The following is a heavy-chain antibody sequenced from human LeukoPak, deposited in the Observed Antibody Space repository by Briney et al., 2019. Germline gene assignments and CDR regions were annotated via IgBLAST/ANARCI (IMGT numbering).Heavy chain of an antibody. V-gene: IGHV3-21*01. CDR1: GFTFSSYS. D-gene: IGHD5-12*01. CDR2: ISSSSSYI. Sequence: GGSLRLSCAASGFTFSSYSMNWVRQAPGKGLEWVSSISSSSSYIYYADSVKGRFTISRDNAKNSLYLQMQSLRAEDTAVYYCARDYGSGYDPYYYYGMDVWGQGTTVTVSS. CDR3: ARDYGSGYDPYYYYGMDV. J-gene: IGHJ6*02.